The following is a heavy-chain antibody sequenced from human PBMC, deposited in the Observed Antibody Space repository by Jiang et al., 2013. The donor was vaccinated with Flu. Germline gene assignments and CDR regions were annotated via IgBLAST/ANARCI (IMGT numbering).Heavy chain of an antibody. CDR3: ARGLGWCSSTSCSADCYYGMDV. J-gene: IGHJ6*02. V-gene: IGHV4-39*01. CDR2: IYYSGST. Sequence: KPSETLSLTCTVSGGSISSSSYYWGWIRQPPGKGLEWIGSIYYSGSTYYNPSLKSRVTISVDTSKNQFSLKLSSVTAADTAVYYCARGLGWCSSTSCSADCYYGMDVWGQGTTVTVSS. CDR1: GGSISSSSYY. D-gene: IGHD2-2*01.